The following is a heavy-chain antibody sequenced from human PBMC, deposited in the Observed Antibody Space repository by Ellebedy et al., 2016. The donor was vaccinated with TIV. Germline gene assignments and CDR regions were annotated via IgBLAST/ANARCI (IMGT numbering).Heavy chain of an antibody. Sequence: SLKISCAASGFTFDDYAMHWVRQAPGKGLEWVSGISWNSGSIGYADSVKGRFTISRDNAKNSLYLQMNSLRAEDTALYYCAKDSVGDSSSWGQGTLVTVSS. CDR3: AKDSVGDSSS. V-gene: IGHV3-9*01. CDR1: GFTFDDYA. CDR2: ISWNSGSI. J-gene: IGHJ4*02. D-gene: IGHD6-13*01.